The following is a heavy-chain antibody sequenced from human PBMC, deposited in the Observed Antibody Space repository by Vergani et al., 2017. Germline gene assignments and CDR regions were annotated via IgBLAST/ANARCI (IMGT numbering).Heavy chain of an antibody. D-gene: IGHD3-22*01. CDR1: GFSLTTYGMR. CDR3: ARTLSDSRGYYLDY. V-gene: IGHV2-70*04. J-gene: IGHJ4*01. CDR2: IDWDDDT. Sequence: QVTLKESGPALVKPTQTLTLTCTFSGFSLTTYGMRVSWIRQPPGKALEWLARIDWDDDTYYRTSLRTRLTISKDTFKNQVALTMTNMDPVDTATYYCARTLSDSRGYYLDYWGQRTLVTVSS.